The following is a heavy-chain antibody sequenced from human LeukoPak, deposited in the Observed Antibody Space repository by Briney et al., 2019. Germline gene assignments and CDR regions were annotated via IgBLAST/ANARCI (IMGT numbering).Heavy chain of an antibody. J-gene: IGHJ3*02. CDR3: ARDFHRGDYDIDI. V-gene: IGHV3-11*06. CDR1: GFTFSDYY. Sequence: GGSLRLSCAASGFTFSDYYMSWIRQAPGKGLAWLSYISPSSGYTPYADSVKGRFTISRDNAKNSLYLQMNSLRDEDTAVYYCARDFHRGDYDIDIWGQGTMVTVSS. D-gene: IGHD4-17*01. CDR2: ISPSSGYT.